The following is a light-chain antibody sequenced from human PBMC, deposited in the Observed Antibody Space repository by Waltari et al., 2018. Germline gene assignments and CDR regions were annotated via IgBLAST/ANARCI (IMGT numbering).Light chain of an antibody. CDR2: GAY. Sequence: EIVMTQSPATLSVSPGEEATLSCRASQSVDSNLAWYQQNPGQAPTLIIFGAYGRATGVPARFSGSGSGTEYTLTIGSLQSEDSAVYYCQQYSSWPLWTFGQGTKVEIK. V-gene: IGKV3-15*01. CDR3: QQYSSWPLWT. J-gene: IGKJ1*01. CDR1: QSVDSN.